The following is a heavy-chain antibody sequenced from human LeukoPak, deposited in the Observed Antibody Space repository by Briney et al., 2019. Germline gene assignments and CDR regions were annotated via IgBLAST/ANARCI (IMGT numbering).Heavy chain of an antibody. CDR1: GFTSSSYG. V-gene: IGHV3-30*18. J-gene: IGHJ3*02. D-gene: IGHD1-14*01. Sequence: GRSLRLSCAASGFTSSSYGMHWVRQALGKGLEWVAVISYDGSNKYYADSVKGRFTISRDNSKNTLYLQMNSLRAEDTAVYYCAKGNRYAFDIWGQGTMVTVSS. CDR3: AKGNRYAFDI. CDR2: ISYDGSNK.